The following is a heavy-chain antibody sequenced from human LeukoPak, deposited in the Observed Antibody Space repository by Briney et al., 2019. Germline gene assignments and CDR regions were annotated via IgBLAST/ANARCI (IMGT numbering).Heavy chain of an antibody. CDR1: GGSISSYY. V-gene: IGHV4-59*01. J-gene: IGHJ4*02. Sequence: SETLSLTCTVSGGSISSYYWSWIRQPPGKGLEWIGYIYYSGSTNYNPSLKSRVTISVDTSKNQFSLKLSSVTAADTAVYYCARWNYYYGSGSYSHFDYWGQGTLVTVSS. D-gene: IGHD3-10*01. CDR2: IYYSGST. CDR3: ARWNYYYGSGSYSHFDY.